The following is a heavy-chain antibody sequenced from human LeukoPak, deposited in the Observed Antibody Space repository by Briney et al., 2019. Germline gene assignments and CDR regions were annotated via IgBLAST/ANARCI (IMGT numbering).Heavy chain of an antibody. D-gene: IGHD2-15*01. CDR2: ISGSGGST. CDR3: WVIVVVAATTVDY. CDR1: GFTFSSYA. J-gene: IGHJ4*02. V-gene: IGHV3-23*01. Sequence: TGGSLRLSCAASGFTFSSYAMSWVRQAPGKGLEWVSAISGSGGSTYYADSVKGRFTISRDNSKNTLYLQMNSLRAEDTAVYCCWVIVVVAATTVDYWGQGTLVTVSS.